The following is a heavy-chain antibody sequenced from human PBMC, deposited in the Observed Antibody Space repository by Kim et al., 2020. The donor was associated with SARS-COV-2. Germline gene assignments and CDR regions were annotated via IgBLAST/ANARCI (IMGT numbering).Heavy chain of an antibody. Sequence: ASVKVSCKVSGYTLTELSMHWVRQAPGKGLEWMGGFDPEDGETIYAQKFQGRVTMTEDTSTDTAYMELSSLRSEDTAVYYCATDPGGPRYSSGWDAFDIWGQGTMVTVSS. CDR1: GYTLTELS. V-gene: IGHV1-24*01. CDR3: ATDPGGPRYSSGWDAFDI. D-gene: IGHD6-19*01. CDR2: FDPEDGET. J-gene: IGHJ3*02.